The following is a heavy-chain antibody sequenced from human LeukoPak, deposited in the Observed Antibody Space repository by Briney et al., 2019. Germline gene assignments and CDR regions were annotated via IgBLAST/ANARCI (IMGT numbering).Heavy chain of an antibody. CDR1: GYSISSGYY. D-gene: IGHD3-3*01. CDR2: IYHSGST. CDR3: ARVKRDFWSGYSLDY. J-gene: IGHJ4*02. Sequence: SETLSLTCTVSGYSISSGYYWGCIRQPPGKELEWIGSIYHSGSTYYNPSLKSRVTISVDTSKNQFSLKLSSVTAAATAVSFCARVKRDFWSGYSLDYWGQGTLVTVSS. V-gene: IGHV4-38-2*02.